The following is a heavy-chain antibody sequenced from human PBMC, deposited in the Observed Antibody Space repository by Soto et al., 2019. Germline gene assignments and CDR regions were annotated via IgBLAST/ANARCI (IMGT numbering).Heavy chain of an antibody. D-gene: IGHD3-3*01. J-gene: IGHJ6*02. CDR2: ISGSGGST. Sequence: PGGSLRLSCAASGFTFSSYAMSWVRQAPGKGLEWVSAISGSGGSTYYADSVKGRFTISRDNSKNTLYLQMNSLRAEDTAVYYCAKDGYYDFWSGYWDYYYYGMDVWGQGTTVTVSS. CDR1: GFTFSSYA. V-gene: IGHV3-23*01. CDR3: AKDGYYDFWSGYWDYYYYGMDV.